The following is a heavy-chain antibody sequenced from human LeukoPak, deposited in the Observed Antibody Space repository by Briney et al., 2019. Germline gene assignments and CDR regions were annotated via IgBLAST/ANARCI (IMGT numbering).Heavy chain of an antibody. V-gene: IGHV3-30*18. CDR1: GFTFSSYG. CDR2: ISYDGSNK. CDR3: AKAGDGGYSYGYYYYMDV. Sequence: GGSLRLSCAASGFTFSSYGMHWVRQAPGKGLEWVAVISYDGSNKYYADSVKGRFAISRDNSENTLYLQMNSLRAEDTAVYYCAKAGDGGYSYGYYYYMDVWGKGTTVTVSS. D-gene: IGHD5-18*01. J-gene: IGHJ6*03.